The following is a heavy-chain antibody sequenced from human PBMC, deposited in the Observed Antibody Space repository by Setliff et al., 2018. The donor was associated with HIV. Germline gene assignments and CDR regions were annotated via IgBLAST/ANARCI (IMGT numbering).Heavy chain of an antibody. D-gene: IGHD6-13*01. CDR1: GYTFASCS. Sequence: GASVKVSCKASGYTFASCSMHWVRQAPGQGLEYIGIINPSDETTAYVERFQGRVSMTSDTSTSTVYMEMSNLRSEDTAIYYCAKEYHTEATGRRLANYFDYWGQGTLVTVSS. CDR2: INPSDETT. V-gene: IGHV1-46*01. CDR3: AKEYHTEATGRRLANYFDY. J-gene: IGHJ4*02.